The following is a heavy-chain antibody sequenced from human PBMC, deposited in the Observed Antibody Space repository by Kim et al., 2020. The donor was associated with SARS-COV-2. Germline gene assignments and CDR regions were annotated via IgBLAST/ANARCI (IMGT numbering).Heavy chain of an antibody. V-gene: IGHV3-9*01. Sequence: GGSLRLSCAASGFTFDDYAMHWVRQAPGKGLEWVSGISWNSGSIGYADSVKGRFTISRDNAKNSLYLQMNSLRAEDTALYYCAKENSGSYYYFDYWGQGTLVTVSS. D-gene: IGHD1-26*01. CDR3: AKENSGSYYYFDY. CDR1: GFTFDDYA. J-gene: IGHJ4*02. CDR2: ISWNSGSI.